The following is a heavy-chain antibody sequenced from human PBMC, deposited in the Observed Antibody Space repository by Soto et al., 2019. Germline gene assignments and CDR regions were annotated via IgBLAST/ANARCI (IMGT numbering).Heavy chain of an antibody. CDR1: GGSFSDYY. CDR3: ARRAVVAVTGSLDNWLDP. D-gene: IGHD2-21*01. CDR2: INDSGRT. V-gene: IGHV4-34*01. Sequence: SETLSLTCAVHGGSFSDYYWSWIRQPPGKGLEWIGEINDSGRTNYNPSLKSRVTISVDTSKNQFSLKLTSMTAADTAVYYCARRAVVAVTGSLDNWLDPWGQGILVT. J-gene: IGHJ5*02.